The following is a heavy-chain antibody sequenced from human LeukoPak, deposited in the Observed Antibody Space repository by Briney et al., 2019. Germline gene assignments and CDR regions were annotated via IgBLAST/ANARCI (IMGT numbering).Heavy chain of an antibody. J-gene: IGHJ4*02. Sequence: SVTVSCKASGGTFSSYPFTWVRQAPGQGLEWMGEITPIFGAANYAQTFQGRVTITADESTSTVFMELSSLRSDDTAFYYCARNSRVASTSGLNYWGQGALVTVSS. CDR2: ITPIFGAA. CDR3: ARNSRVASTSGLNY. CDR1: GGTFSSYP. V-gene: IGHV1-69*13. D-gene: IGHD4-23*01.